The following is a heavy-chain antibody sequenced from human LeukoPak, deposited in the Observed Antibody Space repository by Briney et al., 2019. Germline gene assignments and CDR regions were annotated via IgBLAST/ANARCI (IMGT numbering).Heavy chain of an antibody. Sequence: GASVKVSCKASGGTFSSYAISWVRQAPGQGLEWMGGIIPIFGTANYALKFQGRVTITTDESTSTAYMELSSLRSEDTAVYYCVTNMVRGVIIRPGFDYWGQGTLVTVSS. D-gene: IGHD3-10*01. J-gene: IGHJ4*02. CDR3: VTNMVRGVIIRPGFDY. V-gene: IGHV1-69*05. CDR1: GGTFSSYA. CDR2: IIPIFGTA.